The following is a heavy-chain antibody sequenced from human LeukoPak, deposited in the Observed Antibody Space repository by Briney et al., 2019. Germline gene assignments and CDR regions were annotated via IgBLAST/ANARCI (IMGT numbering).Heavy chain of an antibody. CDR1: GYTFINNG. Sequence: ASVKVSCTASGYTFINNGITWVRQAPGQGLEWMGWINTYSANTVYAQRLQGRVTMTTETSTSTAYMELRSLRSDDTAVYYCARAGICSGDACYSHGLDVWSQGTTVTVSS. J-gene: IGHJ6*02. CDR2: INTYSANT. V-gene: IGHV1-18*01. CDR3: ARAGICSGDACYSHGLDV. D-gene: IGHD2-21*02.